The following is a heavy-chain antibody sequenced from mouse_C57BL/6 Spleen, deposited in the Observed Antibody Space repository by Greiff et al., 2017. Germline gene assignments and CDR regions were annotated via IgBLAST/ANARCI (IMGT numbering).Heavy chain of an antibody. J-gene: IGHJ3*01. CDR1: GYTFTSYG. Sequence: VQLVESGAELARPGASVKLSCKASGYTFTSYGISWVKQRTGPGLEWIGEIYPRSGNTYYNEKFKGKATLTADKSSSTAYMELRSLTSEDSAVYFCARENYGSSYEKGCAYWGQGTLVTVSA. CDR3: ARENYGSSYEKGCAY. CDR2: IYPRSGNT. D-gene: IGHD1-1*01. V-gene: IGHV1-81*01.